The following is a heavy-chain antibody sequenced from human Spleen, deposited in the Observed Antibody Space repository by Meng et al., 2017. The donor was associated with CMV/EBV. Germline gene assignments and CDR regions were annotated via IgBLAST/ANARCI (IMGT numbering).Heavy chain of an antibody. J-gene: IGHJ4*02. Sequence: GGSLRLSCAASGFTFSSYAMNWVRQAPGKGLEWVSYISSSGSTIYYADSVKGRFTISRDNAKNSLYLQMNSLRAEDTAVYYCAREGSRGSSWYMDYWGQGTLVTVSS. CDR2: ISSSGSTI. D-gene: IGHD6-13*01. V-gene: IGHV3-48*03. CDR3: AREGSRGSSWYMDY. CDR1: GFTFSSYA.